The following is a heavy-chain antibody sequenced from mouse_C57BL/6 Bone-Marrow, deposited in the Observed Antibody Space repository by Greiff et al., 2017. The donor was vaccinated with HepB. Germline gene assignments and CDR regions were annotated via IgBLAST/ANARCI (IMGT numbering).Heavy chain of an antibody. Sequence: EVKLMESGGGLVKPGGSLKLSCAASGFTFSSYTMSWVRQTPEKRLEWVATISGGGGNTYYPDSVKGRFTISRDNAKNTLYLQMSSLRSEDTALYYCARHEDYYGSLDYWGQGTTLTVSS. CDR1: GFTFSSYT. CDR3: ARHEDYYGSLDY. J-gene: IGHJ2*01. D-gene: IGHD1-1*01. V-gene: IGHV5-9*01. CDR2: ISGGGGNT.